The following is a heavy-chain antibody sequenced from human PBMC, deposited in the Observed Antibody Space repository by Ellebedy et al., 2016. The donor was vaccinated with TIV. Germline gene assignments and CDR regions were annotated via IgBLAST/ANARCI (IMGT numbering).Heavy chain of an antibody. J-gene: IGHJ4*02. D-gene: IGHD5-24*01. CDR3: ARVEMATYPVPSD. CDR1: GFTVSSNY. V-gene: IGHV3-66*01. Sequence: GESLKISXAASGFTVSSNYMSWVRQAPGKGLEWVSVIYSGGSTYYADSVKGRFTISRDNSKNTLYLQMNSLRAEDTAVYYCARVEMATYPVPSDWGQGTLVTVSS. CDR2: IYSGGST.